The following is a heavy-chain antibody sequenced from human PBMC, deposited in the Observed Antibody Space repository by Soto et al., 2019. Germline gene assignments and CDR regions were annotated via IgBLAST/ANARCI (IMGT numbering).Heavy chain of an antibody. CDR1: GFTFSSFA. CDR3: ARAYDSSMNYFDY. J-gene: IGHJ4*02. V-gene: IGHV3-30-3*01. CDR2: ISYGGSNK. Sequence: QVQLVESGGGVVQPGRSLRLSCAASGFTFSSFAIHWVRQAPGKGLEWVSRISYGGSNKYYADSVKGRFTISRDNSKNTLYLQMNSLRAEDTAVYYCARAYDSSMNYFDYWGQGTLVTVSS. D-gene: IGHD3-22*01.